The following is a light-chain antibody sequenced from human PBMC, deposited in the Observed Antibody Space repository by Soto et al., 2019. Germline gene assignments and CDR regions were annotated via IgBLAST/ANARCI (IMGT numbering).Light chain of an antibody. V-gene: IGKV1-27*01. J-gene: IGKJ3*01. CDR2: AAS. CDR3: QKYRSVPV. Sequence: DIKMTQSPTSLSASVGDRVTITCRASQDIRNFVAWYQQKPGKAPKLLLYAASTLQSGVPSRFSGSGSGTDFTLTINSLQPEDVATYSCQKYRSVPVFGPGTKVEIK. CDR1: QDIRNF.